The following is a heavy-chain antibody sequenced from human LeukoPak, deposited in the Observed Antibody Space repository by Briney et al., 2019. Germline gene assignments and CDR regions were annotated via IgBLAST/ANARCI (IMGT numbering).Heavy chain of an antibody. CDR1: GYTFTAYY. CDR3: ATDDSSGYHSGP. D-gene: IGHD3-22*01. CDR2: INPNSGGT. Sequence: GASVKVSCKASGYTFTAYYMAWVRQAPGQGLEWMGRINPNSGGTNYAQKFQGRVTMTRDTSISTAYMELSRLRSDDTAVYYCATDDSSGYHSGPWGQGTLVTVSS. V-gene: IGHV1-2*06. J-gene: IGHJ5*02.